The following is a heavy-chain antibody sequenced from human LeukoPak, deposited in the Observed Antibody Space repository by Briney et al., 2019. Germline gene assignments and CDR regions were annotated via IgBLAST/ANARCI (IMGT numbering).Heavy chain of an antibody. CDR1: GFTFSDHY. CDR3: ARRGTTYCTVDSCHPNWFDP. Sequence: KSGGSLRLSCAASGFTFSDHYMTWIRQAPGRGLEWISYINGSSSDTKYADSVKGRFTISRDNAKNSVYLLMNSLRAEDTAVYYRARRGTTYCTVDSCHPNWFDPWGQGTLVTVSS. J-gene: IGHJ5*02. D-gene: IGHD2-15*01. CDR2: INGSSSDT. V-gene: IGHV3-11*03.